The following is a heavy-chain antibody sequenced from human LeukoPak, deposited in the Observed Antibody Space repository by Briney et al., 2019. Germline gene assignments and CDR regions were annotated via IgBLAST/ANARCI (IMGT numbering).Heavy chain of an antibody. CDR1: GYTFTSYY. CDR3: ARDLDSSGLLHPSGPPTYYFDY. CDR2: INPSGDST. D-gene: IGHD3-22*01. Sequence: ASVKVSCKASGYTFTSYYIHWVRQAPGQGLEWMGIINPSGDSTSYAQKFQGRLTVTRDMSTSTVYMELSSLRSEDTAVFYCARDLDSSGLLHPSGPPTYYFDYWGQGTLVTVSS. J-gene: IGHJ4*02. V-gene: IGHV1-46*01.